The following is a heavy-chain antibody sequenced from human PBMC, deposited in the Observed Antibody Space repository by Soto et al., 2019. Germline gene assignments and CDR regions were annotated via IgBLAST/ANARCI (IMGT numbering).Heavy chain of an antibody. Sequence: QVQLVESGGGVVQPGRSLRLSCAASGFTFSSYGMHWVRQAPGKGLEWVAVISYDGSNKYYADSVKGRFTISRDNSKNSAYLQMSSLRAEDKDVYYCVKEGKGYYNAWVFPLWYNAVRYYYYCGIDVWGQGTMVTVSS. V-gene: IGHV3-30*18. CDR1: GFTFSSYG. CDR2: ISYDGSNK. D-gene: IGHD3-9*01. CDR3: VKEGKGYYNAWVFPLWYNAVRYYYYCGIDV. J-gene: IGHJ6*02.